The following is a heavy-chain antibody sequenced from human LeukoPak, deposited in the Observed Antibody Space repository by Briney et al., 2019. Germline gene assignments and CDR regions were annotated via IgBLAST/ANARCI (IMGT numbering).Heavy chain of an antibody. CDR1: GYTVTFLY. V-gene: IGHV1-2*02. D-gene: IGHD3-22*01. J-gene: IGHJ4*02. CDR2: IDPDNGDT. CDR3: ARDNYERKFDY. Sequence: ASVKVSCKASGYTVTFLYMHWVRQAPGQGLEWMGLIDPDNGDTYSSPKFRARVTMTRDTSTNTVYMDLNSLTSEDTAVYYCARDNYERKFDYWGQGTPVAVSS.